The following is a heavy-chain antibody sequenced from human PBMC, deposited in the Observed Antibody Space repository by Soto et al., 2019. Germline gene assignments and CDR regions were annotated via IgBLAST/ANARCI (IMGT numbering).Heavy chain of an antibody. Sequence: SGPTLVNPTHTLTLTCTFSGFSLSTSGMCVSWIRQPPGKALEWLALIDWDDDKYYSTSLKTRLTISKDTSKNQVVLTMTNMDPVDTATYYCARMGSDAISDYYGMDVWGQGTTVTVSS. CDR1: GFSLSTSGMC. CDR2: IDWDDDK. CDR3: ARMGSDAISDYYGMDV. D-gene: IGHD2-8*01. J-gene: IGHJ6*02. V-gene: IGHV2-70*01.